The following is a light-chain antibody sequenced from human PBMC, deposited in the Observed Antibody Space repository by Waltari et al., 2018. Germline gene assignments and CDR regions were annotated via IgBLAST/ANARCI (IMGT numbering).Light chain of an antibody. V-gene: IGLV3-25*03. CDR3: QSTDSSGDFVV. CDR1: ALPNAF. Sequence: SYELTQPPSVSVSPGQTARNTCSGDALPNAFTSWYQQKPGQAPLLLMYRDTERPSVIPERFSGSTSGTIVTLTITGVQAEDEADYYCQSTDSSGDFVVFGGGTRLTVL. J-gene: IGLJ2*01. CDR2: RDT.